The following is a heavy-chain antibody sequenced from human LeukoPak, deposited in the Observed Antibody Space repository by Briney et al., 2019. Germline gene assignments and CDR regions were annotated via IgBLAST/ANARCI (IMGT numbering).Heavy chain of an antibody. CDR1: GASITSGTYY. J-gene: IGHJ4*02. D-gene: IGHD2-15*01. CDR3: ARVGSRDNFHFDY. CDR2: IYYTGTT. V-gene: IGHV4-31*03. Sequence: PSQTLSLTCTVSGASITSGTYYWSWIRQHPGKGLEWLGYIYYTGTTDYNPSLKSRVTISRDTSKNQFSLSLSSVTAEDTAVFYGARVGSRDNFHFDYWGQGSLVTVSS.